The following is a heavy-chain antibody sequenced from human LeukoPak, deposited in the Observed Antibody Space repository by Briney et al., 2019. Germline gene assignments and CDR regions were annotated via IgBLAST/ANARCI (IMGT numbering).Heavy chain of an antibody. CDR1: GGSISNYH. J-gene: IGHJ4*02. D-gene: IGHD6-19*01. CDR3: ARRDISSGWSFDY. CDR2: IHTSGST. V-gene: IGHV4-4*07. Sequence: SETLSLTCTVSGGSISNYHWSWVRQPAGKGLEWIGQIHTSGSTNYNPPLKSRVTMSIDTPENQLSLTIRSVTAADTAVYYCARRDISSGWSFDYWGQGTLVTVSS.